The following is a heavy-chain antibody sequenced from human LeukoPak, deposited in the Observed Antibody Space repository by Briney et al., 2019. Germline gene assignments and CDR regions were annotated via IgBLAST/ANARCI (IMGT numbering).Heavy chain of an antibody. CDR2: IYWNDNK. J-gene: IGHJ4*02. V-gene: IGHV2-5*01. CDR1: GFSLATSRVG. CDR3: AHGYGDYDPYFDY. Sequence: SGPTLVNPTQTLTLTCTFSGFSLATSRVGVGWIRQPPGKALEWLAHIYWNDNKRYSPSLRSRLTVTKDTSKTQVFLTMTKMDPVDTATYYCAHGYGDYDPYFDYWGQGTLVTVSS. D-gene: IGHD4-17*01.